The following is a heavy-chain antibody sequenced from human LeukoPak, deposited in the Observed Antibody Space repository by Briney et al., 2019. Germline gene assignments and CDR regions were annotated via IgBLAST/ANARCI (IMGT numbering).Heavy chain of an antibody. V-gene: IGHV4-4*07. CDR3: ATSYDGKTAPYDL. Sequence: PSETLSLTCTVSNDSISSYCCSWVRQPPEKGLWRIGFMCPSGRTDYNPSLKSRVTMSIDTSKNQLYRELRFLTVADTAVYYCATSYDGKTAPYDLWGHGTLVTVSS. J-gene: IGHJ5*02. CDR2: MCPSGRT. D-gene: IGHD4-23*01. CDR1: NDSISSYC.